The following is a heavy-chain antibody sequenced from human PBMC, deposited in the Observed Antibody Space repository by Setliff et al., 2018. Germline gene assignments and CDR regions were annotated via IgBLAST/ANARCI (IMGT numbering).Heavy chain of an antibody. J-gene: IGHJ6*03. CDR1: GFTFSSYW. D-gene: IGHD3-3*01. Sequence: LRLSCAASGFTFSSYWMSWVRQAPGKGLEWVANIKQDGSEKYYVDSVKGRFTISRDNAKNSLYLQMNSLRAEDTAVYYFASGGFPYYDFWSGYSGGDYYYYMDVWGKGTTVTVSS. CDR3: ASGGFPYYDFWSGYSGGDYYYYMDV. V-gene: IGHV3-7*01. CDR2: IKQDGSEK.